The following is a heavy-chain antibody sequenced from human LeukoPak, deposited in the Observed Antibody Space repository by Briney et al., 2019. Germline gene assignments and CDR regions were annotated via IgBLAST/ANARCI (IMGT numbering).Heavy chain of an antibody. V-gene: IGHV1-18*01. CDR1: GYTFTSYG. J-gene: IGHJ6*03. Sequence: AASVKVSCKASGYTFTSYGISWVRPAPGQGLEWMGWISAYNGNTNYAQKLQGRVTMTTDTSTSTAYMELRSLRSDDTAVYYCARDGGYYYYYYMDVWXXGTTVTVSS. CDR3: ARDGGYYYYYYMDV. CDR2: ISAYNGNT. D-gene: IGHD3-16*01.